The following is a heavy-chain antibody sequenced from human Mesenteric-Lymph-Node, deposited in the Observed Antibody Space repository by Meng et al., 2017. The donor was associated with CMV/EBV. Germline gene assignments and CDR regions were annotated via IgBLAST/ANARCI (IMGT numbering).Heavy chain of an antibody. Sequence: PGYPFSAPSLPWVRPAPGQGLEWMGWINPNSGGTNYAQKFQGRVTMTRDTSISTAYMELSRLRSDDTAVYYCARVGFAQLVLGWFDPWGQGTLVTVSS. V-gene: IGHV1-2*02. D-gene: IGHD6-6*01. J-gene: IGHJ5*02. CDR1: GYPFSAPS. CDR2: INPNSGGT. CDR3: ARVGFAQLVLGWFDP.